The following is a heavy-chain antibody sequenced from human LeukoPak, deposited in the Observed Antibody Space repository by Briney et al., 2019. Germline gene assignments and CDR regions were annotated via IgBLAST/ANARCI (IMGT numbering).Heavy chain of an antibody. CDR2: IYSGGST. CDR3: ARDGGHYYGSGDPYNWFDP. V-gene: IGHV3-66*01. Sequence: GGSLRLSCAASGFTVSSNYMSWVRQAPGKGLEWVSVIYSGGSTYYADSVKGRFTISRDNSKNTLYLQMNSLRAEDTAVYYCARDGGHYYGSGDPYNWFDPWGQGTLVTVSS. J-gene: IGHJ5*02. D-gene: IGHD3-10*01. CDR1: GFTVSSNY.